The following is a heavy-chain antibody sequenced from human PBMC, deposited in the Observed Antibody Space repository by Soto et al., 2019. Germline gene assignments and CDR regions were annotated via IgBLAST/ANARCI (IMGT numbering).Heavy chain of an antibody. CDR2: IIPILGVA. CDR3: AKVRGGVAAAGYYFDF. CDR1: GGPFSTYT. Sequence: QVQLVQSGAEVKKPGASVKVSCKASGGPFSTYTISWVRQAPGQGLEWMGRIIPILGVANYAQKFQGRVSIAADKSTTTAYMELSSLRSEDPAMYYWAKVRGGVAAAGYYFDFWGQGTLVTVSS. D-gene: IGHD2-8*02. J-gene: IGHJ4*02. V-gene: IGHV1-69*02.